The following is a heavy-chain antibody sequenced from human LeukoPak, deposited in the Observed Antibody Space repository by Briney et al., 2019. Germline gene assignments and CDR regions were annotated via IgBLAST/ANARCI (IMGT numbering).Heavy chain of an antibody. CDR3: AKQLGYCSDGSCYFPY. CDR2: ISNNGGYT. D-gene: IGHD2-15*01. J-gene: IGHJ4*02. V-gene: IGHV3-23*01. CDR1: GFTFSTYS. Sequence: GGSLRLSCAASGFTFSTYSMNWVRQAPGKGLEWVSAISNNGGYTYYADSVQGRFTISRDNSKSTLCLQMNSLRAEDTAVYYCAKQLGYCSDGSCYFPYWGQGTLVTVSS.